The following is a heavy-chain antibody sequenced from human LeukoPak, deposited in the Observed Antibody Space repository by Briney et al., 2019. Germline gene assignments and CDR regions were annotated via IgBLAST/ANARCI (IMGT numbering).Heavy chain of an antibody. CDR3: ARASSGWYEVYFDY. CDR2: ISYDGSNK. CDR1: GFTFSSYA. V-gene: IGHV3-30*04. D-gene: IGHD6-19*01. Sequence: GGSLRLSCAASGFTFSSYAMHWVRQAPGEGLEWVAVISYDGSNKYYADSVKGRFTISRDNSKNTLYLQMNSLRAEDTAVYYCARASSGWYEVYFDYWGQGTLVTVSS. J-gene: IGHJ4*02.